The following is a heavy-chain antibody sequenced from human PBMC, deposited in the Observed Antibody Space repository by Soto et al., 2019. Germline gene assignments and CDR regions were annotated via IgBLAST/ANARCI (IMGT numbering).Heavy chain of an antibody. CDR2: TYYRSKWYN. Sequence: SQALSLTCAISGDSVSSNSAASNWIRQSPSRGLEWLGRTYYRSKWYNDYAVSVKSRITINPDTSKNQFSLQLNSVTPEDTAVYYCARTEIAVAVYYFDYWGQGTLVTVSS. V-gene: IGHV6-1*01. D-gene: IGHD6-19*01. J-gene: IGHJ4*02. CDR1: GDSVSSNSAA. CDR3: ARTEIAVAVYYFDY.